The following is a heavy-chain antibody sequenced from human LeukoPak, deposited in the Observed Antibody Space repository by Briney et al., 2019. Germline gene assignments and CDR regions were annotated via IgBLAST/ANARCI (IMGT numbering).Heavy chain of an antibody. D-gene: IGHD3-10*01. Sequence: ASVKVSCKASGYTFTGYYMHWVRQAPGQGLEWMGRINPNSGGTNYAQKFQGRVTMTRDTSISTAYMELSRLRSDDTAVYYCARMYYYGSGSYPLPPFDYWGQGTLVTVSS. CDR1: GYTFTGYY. V-gene: IGHV1-2*06. CDR3: ARMYYYGSGSYPLPPFDY. CDR2: INPNSGGT. J-gene: IGHJ4*02.